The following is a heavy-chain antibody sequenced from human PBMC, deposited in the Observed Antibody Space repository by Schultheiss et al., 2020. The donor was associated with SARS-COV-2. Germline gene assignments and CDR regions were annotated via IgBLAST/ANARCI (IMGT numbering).Heavy chain of an antibody. V-gene: IGHV4-34*01. CDR1: GGSFSGYY. D-gene: IGHD2-2*01. CDR3: ARDIVVVPAAIPRHGAFDI. Sequence: SETLSLTCAVYGGSFSGYYWSWIRQPPGKGLEWIGSIYYSGSTYYNPSLKSRVTISVDTSKNQFSLKLSSVTAADTAVYYCARDIVVVPAAIPRHGAFDIWGQGTMVTVSS. CDR2: IYYSGST. J-gene: IGHJ3*02.